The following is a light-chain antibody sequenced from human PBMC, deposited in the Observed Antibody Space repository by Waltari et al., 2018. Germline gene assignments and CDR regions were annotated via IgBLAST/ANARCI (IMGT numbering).Light chain of an antibody. CDR1: QILSSTY. CDR2: GVS. V-gene: IGKV3-20*01. Sequence: EIVLTQSPGTLSLSPGERATLSCRASQILSSTYLAWYQQKSGQAPRLLIFGVSNRATGIPDMFSGSGSGTDFTLTINRLEPEDFAVYFCQQYSSSPNTFGQGTKLEI. CDR3: QQYSSSPNT. J-gene: IGKJ2*01.